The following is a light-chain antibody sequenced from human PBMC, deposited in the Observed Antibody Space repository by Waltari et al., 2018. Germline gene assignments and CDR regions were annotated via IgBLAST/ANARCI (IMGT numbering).Light chain of an antibody. J-gene: IGLJ3*02. Sequence: QSAPTQPASVSGSPGQSITISCTGTNSDVGRYNLVSWYQQHPDKAPKLIIYDVTERPSGVSQRLSGSKSGNTASLTISGLQAEDEADYYCCSDAGSFTWVFGGGTKLTVL. V-gene: IGLV2-23*02. CDR1: NSDVGRYNL. CDR2: DVT. CDR3: CSDAGSFTWV.